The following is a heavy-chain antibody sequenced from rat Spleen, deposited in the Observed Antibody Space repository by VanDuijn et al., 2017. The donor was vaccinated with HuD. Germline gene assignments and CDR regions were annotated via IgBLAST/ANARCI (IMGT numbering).Heavy chain of an antibody. CDR2: ISTGGANT. D-gene: IGHD1-12*02. V-gene: IGHV5-25*01. Sequence: EVQLVESGGGLVQPGGSMQLSCAASGFTFSNSYMAWVRQAPTKGLEWVASISTGGANTYYRDSVKGRFTISRDNAKSTQYLQMDSLRSEDTATYYCATDWMVAPDYWGQGVMVTVSS. J-gene: IGHJ2*01. CDR1: GFTFSNSY. CDR3: ATDWMVAPDY.